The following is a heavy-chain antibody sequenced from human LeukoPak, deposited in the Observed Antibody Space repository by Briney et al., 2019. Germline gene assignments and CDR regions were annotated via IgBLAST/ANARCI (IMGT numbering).Heavy chain of an antibody. J-gene: IGHJ4*02. CDR2: LYSGGDT. Sequence: GGSLRLSCAASGFTVSSNYINWVRQAPGKGLERVSVLYSGGDTYYADSVKGRFTVSRDNSKNTLYLQMNSLGAEDTAVYYCAKPLTFGELPKFPFDYWGQGTLVTVSS. CDR1: GFTVSSNY. V-gene: IGHV3-53*01. CDR3: AKPLTFGELPKFPFDY. D-gene: IGHD3-10*01.